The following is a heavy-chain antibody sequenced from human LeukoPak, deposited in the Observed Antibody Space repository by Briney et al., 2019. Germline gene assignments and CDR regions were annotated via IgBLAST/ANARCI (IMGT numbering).Heavy chain of an antibody. CDR3: AKRPSTYCSDGGCYFNY. CDR2: ISGSGTNT. V-gene: IGHV3-23*01. CDR1: GFSFSSYA. J-gene: IGHJ4*02. D-gene: IGHD2-15*01. Sequence: GGSLRLSCAASGFSFSSYAMSWVRQAPGKGLEWVSSISGSGTNTYYADSVKGRFTISRDITKDTLYLQMNTLRAEDTAVYYCAKRPSTYCSDGGCYFNYWGQGTLVTVSS.